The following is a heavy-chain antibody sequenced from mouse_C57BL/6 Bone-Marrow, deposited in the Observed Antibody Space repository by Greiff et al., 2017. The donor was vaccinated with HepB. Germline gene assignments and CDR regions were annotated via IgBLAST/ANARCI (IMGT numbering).Heavy chain of an antibody. CDR1: GFNIKDDY. CDR3: TPIITTVVARAWFAY. V-gene: IGHV14-4*01. J-gene: IGHJ2*01. Sequence: EVQLQQSGAELVRPGASVKLSCTASGFNIKDDYMHWVKQRPEQGLEWIGWIDPENGDTEYASKFQGKATITADTSSNTAYLQLSSLTSEDTAVYYCTPIITTVVARAWFAYWGQGTTLTVSS. CDR2: IDPENGDT. D-gene: IGHD1-1*01.